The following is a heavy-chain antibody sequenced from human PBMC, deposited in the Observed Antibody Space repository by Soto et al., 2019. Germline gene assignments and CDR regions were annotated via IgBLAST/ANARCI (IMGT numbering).Heavy chain of an antibody. D-gene: IGHD2-2*01. CDR1: GYFISSGYY. Sequence: PSETLSLTCAASGYFISSGYYWGGLRPPRGKGLEWIGRMLHSESTHYNPSLKSRVNISVHTSKNHLSLRLSSVTASDTAVYYCARGHIVVVPTVGCFGPWGQGTLVTVSS. V-gene: IGHV4-38-2*01. J-gene: IGHJ5*02. CDR3: ARGHIVVVPTVGCFGP. CDR2: MLHSEST.